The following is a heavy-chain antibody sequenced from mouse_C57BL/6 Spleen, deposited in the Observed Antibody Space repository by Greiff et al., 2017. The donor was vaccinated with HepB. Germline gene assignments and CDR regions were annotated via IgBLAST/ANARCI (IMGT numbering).Heavy chain of an antibody. CDR1: GYTFTDYY. D-gene: IGHD1-1*01. J-gene: IGHJ4*01. CDR2: INPNNGGT. CDR3: ARLHYYGSIKNAMGY. Sequence: EVQLQQSGPELVKPGASVKISCKASGYTFTDYYMNWVKQSHGKSLEWIGDINPNNGGTSYNQKFKGKATLTVDKSSSTAYMEHRSLTSEDSAVYYCARLHYYGSIKNAMGYWGQGTSVTVSS. V-gene: IGHV1-26*01.